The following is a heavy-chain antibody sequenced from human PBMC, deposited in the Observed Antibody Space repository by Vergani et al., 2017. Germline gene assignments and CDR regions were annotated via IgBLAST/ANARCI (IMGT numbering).Heavy chain of an antibody. J-gene: IGHJ3*02. V-gene: IGHV3-23*01. D-gene: IGHD6-19*01. CDR2: PSVIDRRT. CDR1: GFTFFMHA. CDR3: AKVGRSEVAGTFGAFDI. Sequence: EVQLLESGGDLVQPGGSLRLPCPASGFTFFMHAMSWVRQAPGKGVEWVSTPSVIDRRTHYADSVKGRFTISRDISKNTLFLHMNSLRPEDTAVYYCAKVGRSEVAGTFGAFDIWGQGTMVTVSS.